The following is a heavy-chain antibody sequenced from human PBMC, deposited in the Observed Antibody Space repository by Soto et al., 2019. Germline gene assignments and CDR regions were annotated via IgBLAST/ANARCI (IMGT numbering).Heavy chain of an antibody. D-gene: IGHD5-12*01. Sequence: SVKVSCKAAGGAFSGYAISWVRQAPGQGSDWMGGIIPIFGTANYAQKFQGRVPITADKSTSTAYMELSSLRSEDTAVYYCERNDRRGYDALDDDYYGMDVWGQGTTVTVSS. CDR1: GGAFSGYA. J-gene: IGHJ6*02. CDR3: ERNDRRGYDALDDDYYGMDV. V-gene: IGHV1-69*06. CDR2: IIPIFGTA.